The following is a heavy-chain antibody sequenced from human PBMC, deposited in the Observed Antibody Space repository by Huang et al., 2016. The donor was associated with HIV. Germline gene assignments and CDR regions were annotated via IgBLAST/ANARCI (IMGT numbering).Heavy chain of an antibody. D-gene: IGHD6-19*01. CDR2: ISNDGSNK. J-gene: IGHJ1*01. V-gene: IGHV3-30*03. Sequence: QVQLVESGGGVVQPGRSLRLSCAASGFIFSNYGMHWVRQAAGKGREWVALISNDGSNKYYTDSVKGRFSISRDNSKNTLYLQMNSLRAEDTAVYYCALKGDSSGWEYFRHWGQGTLVTVSS. CDR3: ALKGDSSGWEYFRH. CDR1: GFIFSNYG.